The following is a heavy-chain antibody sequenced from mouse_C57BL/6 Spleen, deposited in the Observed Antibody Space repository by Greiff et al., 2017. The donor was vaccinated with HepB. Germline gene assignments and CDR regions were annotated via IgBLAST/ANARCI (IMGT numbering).Heavy chain of an antibody. Sequence: VQLQQSGAELVRPGTSVKLSCKASGYAFTNYLIEWVKQRPGQGLEWIGVINPGSGGTNYNEKFKGKATLTADKSSSTAYMQLSSLTSEDSAVYFCARCGSSYAMDYWGQGTSVTVSS. V-gene: IGHV1-54*01. CDR3: ARCGSSYAMDY. J-gene: IGHJ4*01. CDR1: GYAFTNYL. CDR2: INPGSGGT.